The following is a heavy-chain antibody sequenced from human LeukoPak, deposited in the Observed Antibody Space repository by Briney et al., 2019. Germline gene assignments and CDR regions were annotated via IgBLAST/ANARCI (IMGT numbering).Heavy chain of an antibody. J-gene: IGHJ5*02. CDR2: MNPNSGNT. D-gene: IGHD6-13*01. Sequence: ASVKVSCKASGYTFTSYDINWVRQATGQGLEWMGWMNPNSGNTGYAQKFQGRVTMTRNTSISTAYMELSSLISGDTAVYYCARGMYSSSRGGWFDPWGQGTLVTVSS. V-gene: IGHV1-8*01. CDR3: ARGMYSSSRGGWFDP. CDR1: GYTFTSYD.